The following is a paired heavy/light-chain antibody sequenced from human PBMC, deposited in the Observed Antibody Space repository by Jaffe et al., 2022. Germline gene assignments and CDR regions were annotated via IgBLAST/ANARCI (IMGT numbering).Light chain of an antibody. CDR1: SSDFGGYNY. V-gene: IGLV2-11*01. J-gene: IGLJ1*01. Sequence: QSALTQPRSVSGSPGQSVTISCTGTSSDFGGYNYVSWYQQHPNKAPKLIIYDVNKRPSGVPDRFSGSMSGNTASLTISGLQAEDEADYYCCSCAVTYSAYVFGTGATVTVL. CDR3: CSCAVTYSAYV. CDR2: DVN.
Heavy chain of an antibody. CDR2: INPSGTGT. J-gene: IGHJ4*02. V-gene: IGHV1-46*03. CDR3: AREADIMAVAGKNFDF. D-gene: IGHD5-12*01. CDR1: GYTFSNYY. Sequence: QVHLVQSGAEVKKPGASLKVSCKASGYTFSNYYMHWVRQAPGQGLEWMGQINPSGTGTTYAQKFRGRVTVTRDTSTSTVFMEVNNLISEDTAIYYCAREADIMAVAGKNFDFWGQGTLVTVSS.